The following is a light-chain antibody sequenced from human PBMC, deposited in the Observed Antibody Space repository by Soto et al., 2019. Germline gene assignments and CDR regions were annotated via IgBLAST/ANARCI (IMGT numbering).Light chain of an antibody. V-gene: IGKV3-15*01. Sequence: EIVMTQSPATLSVSPGERATLSCRASQSVSNNLAWYQKKPGQAPRLLIYGASTRATGIPARFSGSGSGTELTLTFSRRQSEDFAFYYCQQYNNWWTFGQGTRVDIK. CDR1: QSVSNN. CDR2: GAS. J-gene: IGKJ1*01. CDR3: QQYNNWWT.